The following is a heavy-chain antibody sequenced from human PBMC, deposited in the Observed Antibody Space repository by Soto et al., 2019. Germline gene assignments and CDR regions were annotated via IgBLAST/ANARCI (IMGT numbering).Heavy chain of an antibody. CDR2: IYYSGST. V-gene: IGHV4-61*08. CDR1: GGYVSSGGCY. Sequence: SETLSVTCTVSGGYVSSGGCYWSWIRQPPGKGLEWIGYIYYSGSTNYNPSLKSRVTISVDTSKNQFSLKLSSVTAADTAVYYCARGLDYYDSSGYYQVYFDYWGQGTLVTVSS. D-gene: IGHD3-22*01. J-gene: IGHJ4*02. CDR3: ARGLDYYDSSGYYQVYFDY.